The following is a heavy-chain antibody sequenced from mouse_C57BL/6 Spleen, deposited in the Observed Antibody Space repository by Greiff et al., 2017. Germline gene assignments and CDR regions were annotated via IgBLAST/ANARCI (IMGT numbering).Heavy chain of an antibody. V-gene: IGHV1-59*01. CDR3: ALYDGFFDY. CDR2: IDPSDSYT. CDR1: GYTFTSYW. J-gene: IGHJ2*01. Sequence: QVQLQQPGAELVRPGTSVTLSCKASGYTFTSYWMHWVKQRPGQGLEWIGVIDPSDSYTNYNQKFKGKATLTVDTSSSTAYMQLSSLTSEDSAVYYCALYDGFFDYWGQGTTLTVSS. D-gene: IGHD2-3*01.